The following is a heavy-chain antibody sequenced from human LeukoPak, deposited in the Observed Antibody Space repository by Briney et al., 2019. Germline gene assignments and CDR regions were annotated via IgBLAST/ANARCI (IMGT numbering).Heavy chain of an antibody. CDR1: GYTLTELS. D-gene: IGHD3-9*01. CDR3: ATVHTYYDILTVEVNGDY. Sequence: ASVKVSCKVSGYTLTELSMHWVRQAPGKGLEWMGGFDPEDGETIYAQKFQGRVTMTEDTSTDTAYMELSSLRSEDTAVYYCATVHTYYDILTVEVNGDYWGQGTLVTVSS. V-gene: IGHV1-24*01. J-gene: IGHJ4*02. CDR2: FDPEDGET.